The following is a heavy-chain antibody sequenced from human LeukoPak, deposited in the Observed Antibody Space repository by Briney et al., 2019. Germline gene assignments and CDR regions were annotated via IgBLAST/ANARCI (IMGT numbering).Heavy chain of an antibody. CDR2: TYCRSKWYN. D-gene: IGHD6-19*01. CDR1: GDSVSSKNGA. CDR3: ARDLGTTGWHTFDY. Sequence: SQTLSLTCAVSGDSVSSKNGAWNWIRQSPSRGLEWPGRTYCRSKWYNDYAESMEGRMTISQDTSKNQYSLHLNSVTPDDTAVYYCARDLGTTGWHTFDYWGQGTLVTVSS. V-gene: IGHV6-1*01. J-gene: IGHJ4*02.